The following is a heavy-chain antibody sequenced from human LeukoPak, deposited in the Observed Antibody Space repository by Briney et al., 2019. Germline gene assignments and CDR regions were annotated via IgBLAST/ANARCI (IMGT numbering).Heavy chain of an antibody. Sequence: PGGSLRLSCAASGFTFSSYWMSWVRQAPGKGLEWVANIKQDGSEKYYVDSVKGRFTISRDNAKNSLYPQMNGLRAEDTAVYYCARVRYNVLLWFREPGLYYYYYMDVWGKGTTVTVSS. V-gene: IGHV3-7*01. J-gene: IGHJ6*03. D-gene: IGHD3-10*01. CDR1: GFTFSSYW. CDR3: ARVRYNVLLWFREPGLYYYYYMDV. CDR2: IKQDGSEK.